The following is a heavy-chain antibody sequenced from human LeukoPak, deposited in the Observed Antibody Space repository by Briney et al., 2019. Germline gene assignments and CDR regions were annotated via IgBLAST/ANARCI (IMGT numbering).Heavy chain of an antibody. J-gene: IGHJ6*02. D-gene: IGHD6-19*01. CDR2: ISSSSSYI. CDR1: GFTFSSYS. CDR3: ARDPYSSGWKPGYGMDV. V-gene: IGHV3-21*01. Sequence: GGSLRLSCAASGFTFSSYSMNWVRQAPGKGLEWVSTISSSSSYIYYADSGKGRFTISRDNAKNSLYLQMNSLRAEDTAVYYCARDPYSSGWKPGYGMDVWGQGTTVTVSS.